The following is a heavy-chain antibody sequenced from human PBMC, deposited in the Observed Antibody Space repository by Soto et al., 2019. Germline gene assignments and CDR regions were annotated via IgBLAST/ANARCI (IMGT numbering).Heavy chain of an antibody. Sequence: QIQLQESGPGLVRPSQTLSLTCTVSGGSLNSEHYHWTWIRQAPGTGLEWIGYIHYTGSVRYNPSLQSRITMSVVTSKNLFSLNLSSVTAADTAVYFCVREDDGGDRDYYGLDVWGQGTMVTVSS. D-gene: IGHD2-21*02. CDR3: VREDDGGDRDYYGLDV. CDR2: IHYTGSV. V-gene: IGHV4-30-4*01. CDR1: GGSLNSEHYH. J-gene: IGHJ6*02.